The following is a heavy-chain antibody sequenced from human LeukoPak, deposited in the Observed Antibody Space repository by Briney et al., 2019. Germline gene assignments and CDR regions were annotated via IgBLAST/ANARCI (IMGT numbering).Heavy chain of an antibody. CDR1: GGSISTYF. CDR2: IFYSETT. V-gene: IGHV4-59*01. D-gene: IGHD1-14*01. J-gene: IGHJ6*03. Sequence: SETLSLTCSVSGGSISTYFWSWIRQPPGKGLGCIGFIFYSETTNYNPSFKSRVTISVDTSKNQFSLKLNSVTAADTAVYYCARFPGGAEYRHYYYMDVWGKGTTVTVSS. CDR3: ARFPGGAEYRHYYYMDV.